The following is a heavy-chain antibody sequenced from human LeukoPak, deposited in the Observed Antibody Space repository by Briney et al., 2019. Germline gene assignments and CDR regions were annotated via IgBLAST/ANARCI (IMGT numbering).Heavy chain of an antibody. D-gene: IGHD3-22*01. CDR3: ARVAHYYDSSGYAHVAFDI. CDR2: ISAYNGNT. V-gene: IGHV1-18*01. J-gene: IGHJ3*02. Sequence: ASVKVSCKASGYTFTSYGISWVRQAPGQGLEWMGWISAYNGNTNYPQKLQGRVTMTTDTSTSTAYMELRSLRSDDTAVYYCARVAHYYDSSGYAHVAFDIWGQGTMVTVSS. CDR1: GYTFTSYG.